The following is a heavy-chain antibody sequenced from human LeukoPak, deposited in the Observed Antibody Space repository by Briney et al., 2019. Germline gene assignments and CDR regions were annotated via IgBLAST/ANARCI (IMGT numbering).Heavy chain of an antibody. J-gene: IGHJ4*02. CDR1: GXMFSSYW. D-gene: IGHD6-13*01. CDR3: AKEVIAAGGNFEY. Sequence: GGSLRLSWAASGXMFSSYWVHWVRQAPGKGLLWVSHTNNDGSGTKYADSVKGRFTISRDNSKNTLYVQMNSLRAEDTAVYYCAKEVIAAGGNFEYWGQGTLVTVSS. CDR2: TNNDGSGT. V-gene: IGHV3-74*01.